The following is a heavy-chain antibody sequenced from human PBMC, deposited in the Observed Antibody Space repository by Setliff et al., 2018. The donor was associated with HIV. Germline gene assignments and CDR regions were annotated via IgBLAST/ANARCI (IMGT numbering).Heavy chain of an antibody. Sequence: SETLSLTCTISGGSFGVYRWSWIRQSAGRGLEWIGRIFRSGTTDYKFSLKSRVTISIDTSRNQFSLRLTSVAAEDTAVYYCARDRHYSGLGSYGPWGPGTLVTSPQ. CDR3: ARDRHYSGLGSYGP. J-gene: IGHJ5*02. V-gene: IGHV4-4*07. CDR1: GGSFGVYR. CDR2: IFRSGTT. D-gene: IGHD3-10*01.